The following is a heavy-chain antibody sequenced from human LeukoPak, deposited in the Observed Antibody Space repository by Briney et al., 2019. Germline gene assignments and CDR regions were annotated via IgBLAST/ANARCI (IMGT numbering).Heavy chain of an antibody. CDR1: GFTFNNYG. Sequence: GGSLRLSCAASGFTFNNYGMHWVRQAPGKGLEWGSYISNRGSTVYYADSVKGRFTISRDNAKNSLYLQMNSLRAEDTAVYYCARLPGYSYGIDYWGQGTLVTVSS. CDR2: ISNRGSTV. CDR3: ARLPGYSYGIDY. V-gene: IGHV3-48*04. J-gene: IGHJ4*02. D-gene: IGHD5-18*01.